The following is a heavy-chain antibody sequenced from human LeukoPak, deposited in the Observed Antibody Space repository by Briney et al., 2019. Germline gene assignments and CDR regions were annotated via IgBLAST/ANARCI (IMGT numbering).Heavy chain of an antibody. Sequence: SVTVSFKSTVGTFSSNAISWVRQPPGQGLEWMGGMIPIFGTANYAQKFQGRVTITTDESTSTAYMELSSLRSEDTAVYYCARAPVASPPYYYHHYMDVWGKGTTVTVSS. CDR1: VGTFSSNA. J-gene: IGHJ6*03. D-gene: IGHD1-14*01. CDR2: MIPIFGTA. V-gene: IGHV1-69*05. CDR3: ARAPVASPPYYYHHYMDV.